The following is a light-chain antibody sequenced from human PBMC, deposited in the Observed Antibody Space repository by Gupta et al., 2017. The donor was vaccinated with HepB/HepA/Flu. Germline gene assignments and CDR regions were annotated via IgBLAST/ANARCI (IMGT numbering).Light chain of an antibody. Sequence: SSELTPPPSVSVSPGQPAAISCCGETVGNKYVCWYQQKPGQSPVLVLYKDTKRPSGIPERFSGSNSGNTATLTISGTQAMDEDDYYCQAWDTFTRVFGGGTKLTVL. CDR3: QAWDTFTRV. V-gene: IGLV3-1*01. CDR2: KDT. J-gene: IGLJ3*02. CDR1: TVGNKY.